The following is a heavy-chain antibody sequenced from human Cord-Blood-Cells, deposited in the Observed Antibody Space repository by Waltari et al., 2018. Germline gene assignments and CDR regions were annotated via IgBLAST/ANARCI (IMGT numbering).Heavy chain of an antibody. Sequence: QVQLQESGPGLVKPSETLSLTCTVSGYSISSGYYWGWIRQPPGKGLEWIGSIYHSGRPYYNPSLKSRVTISVDTSKNQFSLKLSSVTAADTAVYYCASFTIFGVVQTFDIWGQGTMVTVSS. J-gene: IGHJ3*02. CDR2: IYHSGRP. V-gene: IGHV4-38-2*02. CDR1: GYSISSGYY. CDR3: ASFTIFGVVQTFDI. D-gene: IGHD3-3*01.